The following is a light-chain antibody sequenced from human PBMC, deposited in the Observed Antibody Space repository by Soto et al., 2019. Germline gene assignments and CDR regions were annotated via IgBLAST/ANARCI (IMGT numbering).Light chain of an antibody. Sequence: QSALTQPASVSGSPGQSITISCTGTSSDVGSYNFVSWYQQHPGKAPKLMIYEGSKRPSGVSNRVSGSKSGNTASLTISGLQAEDEADYFCCSYAGSSTSVLFGGGTKLTVL. V-gene: IGLV2-23*01. CDR2: EGS. CDR1: SSDVGSYNF. CDR3: CSYAGSSTSVL. J-gene: IGLJ2*01.